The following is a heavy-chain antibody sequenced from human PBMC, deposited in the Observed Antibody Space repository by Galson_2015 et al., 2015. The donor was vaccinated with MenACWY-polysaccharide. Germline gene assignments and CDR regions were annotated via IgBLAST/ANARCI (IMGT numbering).Heavy chain of an antibody. D-gene: IGHD3-10*01. J-gene: IGHJ4*02. Sequence: SETLSLTCPVSGGSMKRTRHYSGWIRQPPGKGLEGIGSVSNSGSAYSNASLESRVTISVDASKNPFSLKLNSLTDADTALFYCARAGLTYFLVVGYGWGIDYWGRGVRVTISS. CDR3: ARAGLTYFLVVGYGWGIDY. CDR1: GGSMKRTRHY. V-gene: IGHV4-39*07. CDR2: VSNSGSA.